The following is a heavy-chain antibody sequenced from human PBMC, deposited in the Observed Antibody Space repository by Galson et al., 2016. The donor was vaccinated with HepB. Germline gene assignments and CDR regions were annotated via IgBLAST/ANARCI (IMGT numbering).Heavy chain of an antibody. D-gene: IGHD1-1*01. V-gene: IGHV5-51*01. CDR3: ARRYTWSDVYCYF. CDR1: GYSFTNYW. CDR2: IYPGDSDT. Sequence: QSGAEVKKPGESLKISCQVSGYSFTNYWIGWVRHMPGKAMEWMGVIYPGDSDTKYSPSFEGQVTITDDKSISTTYLQRSSLKASDTAISYCARRYTWSDVYCYFWGEGTQVTV. J-gene: IGHJ4*02.